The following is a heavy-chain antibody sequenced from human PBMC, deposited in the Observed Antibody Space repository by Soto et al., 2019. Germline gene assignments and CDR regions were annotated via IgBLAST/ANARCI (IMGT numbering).Heavy chain of an antibody. V-gene: IGHV4-39*01. Sequence: TVSGGSISSSSYYWGWIRQPPGKGLEWIGSIYYSGSTYYNPSLKSRVTISVDTSKNQFSLKLSSVTAADTAVYYCAGLYSSSSGYYYGMDVWGQGTTVTVSS. CDR1: GGSISSSSYY. D-gene: IGHD6-13*01. J-gene: IGHJ6*02. CDR2: IYYSGST. CDR3: AGLYSSSSGYYYGMDV.